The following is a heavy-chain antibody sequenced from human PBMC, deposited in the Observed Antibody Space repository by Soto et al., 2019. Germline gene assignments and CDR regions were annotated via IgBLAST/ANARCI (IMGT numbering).Heavy chain of an antibody. Sequence: GGSLRLSCAASGFTFSSYGIHWVRQAPWKGLVWVSRINSDGISTSYADSVKGRFTISRDNAKNTLYLQMNSLRAEDTAVYYCARDSHYYYGMDVWGQGITVSLSS. CDR2: INSDGIST. CDR1: GFTFSSYG. V-gene: IGHV3-74*01. CDR3: ARDSHYYYGMDV. J-gene: IGHJ6*02.